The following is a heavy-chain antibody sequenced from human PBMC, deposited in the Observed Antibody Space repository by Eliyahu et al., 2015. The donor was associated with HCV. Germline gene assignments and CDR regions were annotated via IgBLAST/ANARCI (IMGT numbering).Heavy chain of an antibody. CDR1: DFSLSNYW. Sequence: EVQLVEAGGGLVQPGGSLXLSCAASDFSLSNYWMHWVRLVPGKGXEWVSCLNGDGSSTRYADSVKGRFTISRDNAMNTLYLQMNSLRAEDTAIYYCARGSKPALDYWGQGVLVTVSS. D-gene: IGHD3-10*01. V-gene: IGHV3-74*01. CDR3: ARGSKPALDY. J-gene: IGHJ4*02. CDR2: LNGDGSST.